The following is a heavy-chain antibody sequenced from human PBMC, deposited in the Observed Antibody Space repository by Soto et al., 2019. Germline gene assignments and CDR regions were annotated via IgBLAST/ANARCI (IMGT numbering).Heavy chain of an antibody. CDR2: IYTSGST. V-gene: IGHV4-4*07. CDR1: GGSISSYY. CDR3: VSQRTTVPTQAYFDY. J-gene: IGHJ4*02. Sequence: SETLSLTCTVSGGSISSYYWSWIRQPAGKGLEWIGRIYTSGSTNYNPSVKSRVTISVDTSKNRFSLSLNSVTASDTAVYFCVSQRTTVPTQAYFDYWGPGALVTVSS. D-gene: IGHD4-17*01.